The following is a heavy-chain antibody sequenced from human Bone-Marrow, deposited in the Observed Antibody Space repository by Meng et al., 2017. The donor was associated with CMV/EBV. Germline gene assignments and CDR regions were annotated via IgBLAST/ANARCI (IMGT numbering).Heavy chain of an antibody. CDR3: AKDKGMDV. Sequence: GGSLRFSCTTSGFNFGEYAMSWVRQAPGKGLEWVSAISGSGGSTYYADSVKGRFTISRDNSKNTLYLQMNSLRAEDTAVYYCAKDKGMDVWGQGTTVTVSS. V-gene: IGHV3-23*01. CDR1: GFNFGEYA. CDR2: ISGSGGST. J-gene: IGHJ6*02.